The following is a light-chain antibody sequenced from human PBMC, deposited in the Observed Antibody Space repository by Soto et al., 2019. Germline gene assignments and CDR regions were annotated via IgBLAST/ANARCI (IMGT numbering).Light chain of an antibody. CDR3: QQYNNWPPWT. V-gene: IGKV3-15*01. Sequence: EIVMTQSPATLSVSPGERATLSCRASQSVSSNLAWYQQKPGQAPRLLIYGASTRATAIPARFSGSGSGTEFPLTISSLQSEDSAVYYCQQYNNWPPWTFGQGTKVDLK. CDR2: GAS. J-gene: IGKJ1*01. CDR1: QSVSSN.